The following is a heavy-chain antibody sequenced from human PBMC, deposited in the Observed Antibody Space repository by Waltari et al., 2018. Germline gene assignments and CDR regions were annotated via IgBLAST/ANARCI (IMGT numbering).Heavy chain of an antibody. CDR2: IYYSGST. J-gene: IGHJ4*02. Sequence: QLQLQESGPGLVKPSETLSLTCTVSGGSISSSSYYWGWIRQPPGKGLEWIGSIYYSGSTYSNPSLKSRVTISVDTSKNQFSLKLSSVTAADTAVYYCARCSTAVAGPYYFDYWGQGTLVTVSS. V-gene: IGHV4-39*01. D-gene: IGHD6-19*01. CDR1: GGSISSSSYY. CDR3: ARCSTAVAGPYYFDY.